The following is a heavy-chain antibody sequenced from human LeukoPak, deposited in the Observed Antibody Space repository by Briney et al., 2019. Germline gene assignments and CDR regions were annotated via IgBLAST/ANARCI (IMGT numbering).Heavy chain of an antibody. D-gene: IGHD2-15*01. J-gene: IGHJ6*03. Sequence: FSVKVSCKASGGTFSSYAISWVRQAPGQGLEWMGRIIPIFGTANYAQTCQGRVTITTDESTSTAYMELSSLRSEDTAVYYCARGVPGRSRYYYYYMDVWGKGTTVTVSS. CDR2: IIPIFGTA. CDR1: GGTFSSYA. V-gene: IGHV1-69*05. CDR3: ARGVPGRSRYYYYYMDV.